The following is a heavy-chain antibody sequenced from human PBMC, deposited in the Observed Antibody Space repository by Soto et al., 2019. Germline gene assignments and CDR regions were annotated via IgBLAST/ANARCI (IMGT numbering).Heavy chain of an antibody. Sequence: QLQLQESGPGLVKPSETLSLTCTVSGDAVTISDYYWGWIRQPPGKGLEWIGSINDSGRTYYNPSLKSRVTISGATSKKQFTLKLTSVTAADAAVYYCAAHDSGGYYAEYWGQGNLVTVSA. CDR1: GDAVTISDYY. CDR2: INDSGRT. J-gene: IGHJ4*02. D-gene: IGHD3-22*01. CDR3: AAHDSGGYYAEY. V-gene: IGHV4-39*01.